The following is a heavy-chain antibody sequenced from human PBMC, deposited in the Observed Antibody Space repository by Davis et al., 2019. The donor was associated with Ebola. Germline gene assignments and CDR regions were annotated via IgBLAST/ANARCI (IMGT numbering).Heavy chain of an antibody. CDR1: GGSMTNHY. CDR3: ARDTRPRGGDSYDDTFDN. V-gene: IGHV4-59*11. CDR2: ISYIGNT. Sequence: PSETLSLTCTVSGGSMTNHYWSWIRQPPGKGLEWVGFISYIGNTNSNPSLRSRVTISVDTSKNQFSLKLSSVTAADTAVYYCARDTRPRGGDSYDDTFDNWSQGAMVTVSS. J-gene: IGHJ3*02. D-gene: IGHD2-21*01.